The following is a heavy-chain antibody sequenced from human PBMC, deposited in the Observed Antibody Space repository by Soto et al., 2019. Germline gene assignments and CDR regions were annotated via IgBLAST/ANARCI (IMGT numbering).Heavy chain of an antibody. V-gene: IGHV4-34*01. CDR2: INHSGST. D-gene: IGHD3-16*01. CDR1: GGSFSGYY. CDR3: AWGSYASVSAFDI. J-gene: IGHJ3*02. Sequence: QVQLQQWGAGLLKPSETLSLTCAVYGGSFSGYYWSWIRQPPGKGLEWIGEINHSGSTNYNPSLKSRVTISVDTSKTQFSLKLSSVTAADTAVYYCAWGSYASVSAFDIWGQGTMVTVSS.